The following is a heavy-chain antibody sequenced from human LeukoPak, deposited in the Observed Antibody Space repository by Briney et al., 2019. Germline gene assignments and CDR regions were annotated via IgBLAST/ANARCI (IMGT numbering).Heavy chain of an antibody. Sequence: GRSLRLSCAASGFTFDDYAMHWVRQAPGKGLEWVSGISWNSGSIGYADSVKGRFTISRDNAKNSLYLQMNSLRAEDTALYYCAKDTYYYGSGSYPLNYYYYGMDVWGQGTTVTVSS. J-gene: IGHJ6*02. CDR3: AKDTYYYGSGSYPLNYYYYGMDV. V-gene: IGHV3-9*01. CDR1: GFTFDDYA. CDR2: ISWNSGSI. D-gene: IGHD3-10*01.